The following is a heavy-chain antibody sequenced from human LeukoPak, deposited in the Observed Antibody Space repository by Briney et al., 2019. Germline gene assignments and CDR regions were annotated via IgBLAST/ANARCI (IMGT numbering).Heavy chain of an antibody. V-gene: IGHV3-74*01. CDR2: INSDGSNT. CDR1: GLTFGSHW. CDR3: ARGGSPPETLGDTFDI. J-gene: IGHJ3*02. Sequence: GGSLRLSCADSGLTFGSHWMHWVRHAPGKGLMWVSRINSDGSNTNYADSVRGRFTISRDNAKNTLYLQMNSLRAEDTAGYYCARGGSPPETLGDTFDIWGQGTMVTVSS. D-gene: IGHD1-26*01.